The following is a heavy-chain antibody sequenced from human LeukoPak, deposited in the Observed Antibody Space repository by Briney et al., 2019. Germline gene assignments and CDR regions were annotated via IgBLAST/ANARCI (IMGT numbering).Heavy chain of an antibody. CDR3: ARVPLTMVRGNPFDY. CDR1: GFTFSSYS. D-gene: IGHD3-10*01. CDR2: ISSSSSYI. J-gene: IGHJ4*02. Sequence: GGSLRLSCAASGFTFSSYSMNWVRQAPGKGLEWVSSISSSSSYIYYADSVKGRFTISRDNAKNSLYLQMNSLRAEDTAVYYCARVPLTMVRGNPFDYWGQGTLVTVSS. V-gene: IGHV3-21*01.